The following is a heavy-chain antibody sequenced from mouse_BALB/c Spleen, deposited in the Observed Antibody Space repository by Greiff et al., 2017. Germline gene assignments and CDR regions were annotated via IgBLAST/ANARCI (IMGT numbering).Heavy chain of an antibody. V-gene: IGHV1-7*01. CDR3: ARLGLRQAMDY. Sequence: VQLQQSGAELAKPGASVKMSCKASGYTFTSYWMHWVKQRPGQGLEWIGYINPSTGYTEYNQKFKDKATLTADKSSSTAYMQLSSLTSEDSAVYYCARLGLRQAMDYWGQGTSVTVS. CDR2: INPSTGYT. CDR1: GYTFTSYW. D-gene: IGHD2-4*01. J-gene: IGHJ4*01.